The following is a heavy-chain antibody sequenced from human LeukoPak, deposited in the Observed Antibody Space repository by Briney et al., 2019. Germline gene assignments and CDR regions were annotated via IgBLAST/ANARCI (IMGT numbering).Heavy chain of an antibody. Sequence: TGGSLRLSCAASGITLSVYWMSWVRQAPGKGLEWVANIKQDGSEKYYRDSVQGRFTISRDNAKNSLYLRMNSLRAEDTAVYYCARSGSGYFDYWGQGSLVTVSS. V-gene: IGHV3-7*01. J-gene: IGHJ4*02. CDR2: IKQDGSEK. CDR1: GITLSVYW. CDR3: ARSGSGYFDY.